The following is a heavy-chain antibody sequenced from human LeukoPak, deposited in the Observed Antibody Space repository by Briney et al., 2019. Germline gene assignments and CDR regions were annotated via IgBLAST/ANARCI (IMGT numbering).Heavy chain of an antibody. CDR1: GGSISSYY. V-gene: IGHV4-4*07. CDR2: IYTSGGT. Sequence: SETLSLTCTVSGGSISSYYWSWIRQPAGKGLEWIGRIYTSGGTNYNPSLKSRVTMSVDTSKNQFSLKLSSVTAADTAVYYCARDLGDYSSGWFDPWGQGTLVTVSS. CDR3: ARDLGDYSSGWFDP. J-gene: IGHJ5*02. D-gene: IGHD6-19*01.